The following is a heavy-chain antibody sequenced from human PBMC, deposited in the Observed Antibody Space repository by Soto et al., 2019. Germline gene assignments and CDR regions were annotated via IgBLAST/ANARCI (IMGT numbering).Heavy chain of an antibody. CDR2: LSGSGLST. CDR1: GFTFTTYV. V-gene: IGHV3-23*01. CDR3: AKASTKRSGSYLAYYFDY. Sequence: EVQLLESGGGLAQPGGSLRLSCAASGFTFTTYVMSWVRQAPGKGLEWVSGLSGSGLSTYYADSVKGRFTISRDSSKNTLYLQMNSLRAEDTAIYYCAKASTKRSGSYLAYYFDYWGQGTLVTVSS. D-gene: IGHD1-26*01. J-gene: IGHJ4*02.